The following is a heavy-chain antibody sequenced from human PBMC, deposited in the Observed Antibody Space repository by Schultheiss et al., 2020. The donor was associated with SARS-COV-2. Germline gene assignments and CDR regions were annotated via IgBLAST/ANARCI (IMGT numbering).Heavy chain of an antibody. D-gene: IGHD4-17*01. CDR2: IYYSGST. Sequence: SETLSLTCTVSGGSISSGGYYWSWIRQHPGKGLEWIGYIYYSGSTYYNPSLKSRVTISVDTSKNQFSLKLSSVTAADTAVYYCASGGAVTTLMGDFDYWGQGTLVTVSS. CDR3: ASGGAVTTLMGDFDY. CDR1: GGSISSGGYY. J-gene: IGHJ4*02. V-gene: IGHV4-31*03.